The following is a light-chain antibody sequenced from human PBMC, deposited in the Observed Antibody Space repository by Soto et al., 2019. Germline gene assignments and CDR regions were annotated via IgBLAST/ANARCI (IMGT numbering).Light chain of an antibody. CDR3: QQYYSTPPT. CDR2: WAS. CDR1: QSVLYSSNNKNH. Sequence: DIVMTQSPDSLAVSLGERATINCKSSQSVLYSSNNKNHLAWYQQKPGQPPKLLISWASTRESGVPDRFSGSGSGTDFTLTISSLQAEDVAVYYCQQYYSTPPTFGQGTKVEIK. J-gene: IGKJ1*01. V-gene: IGKV4-1*01.